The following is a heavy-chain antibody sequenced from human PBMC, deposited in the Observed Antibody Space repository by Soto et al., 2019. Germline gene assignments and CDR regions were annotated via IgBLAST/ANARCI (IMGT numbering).Heavy chain of an antibody. D-gene: IGHD6-13*01. J-gene: IGHJ4*02. Sequence: QLQLQESGPGLMKPSETLSLTCTVSSGSISSNSFYWGWIRQPPGKGLEWIGSIYYTGTTYYNPSLMSRVTISIDTSKNQFSLKLNPVTAADTAVYYCARQGKTSSWHVHWGQGTLITVSS. V-gene: IGHV4-39*01. CDR1: SGSISSNSFY. CDR2: IYYTGTT. CDR3: ARQGKTSSWHVH.